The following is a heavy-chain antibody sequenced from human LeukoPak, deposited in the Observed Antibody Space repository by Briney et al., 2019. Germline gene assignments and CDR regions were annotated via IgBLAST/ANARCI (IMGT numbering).Heavy chain of an antibody. V-gene: IGHV4-39*01. CDR2: IYYSGST. Sequence: SETLSLTCTVSGGSISSSSYYWGWIRQPPGKGLEWIGSIYYSGSTYYNPSLKSRVTISVDTSKNQFSLKLSSVTAADTAVYYCARGTPGYSSSWLRKNNWLDPWGQGTLVTVSS. J-gene: IGHJ5*02. D-gene: IGHD6-13*01. CDR1: GGSISSSSYY. CDR3: ARGTPGYSSSWLRKNNWLDP.